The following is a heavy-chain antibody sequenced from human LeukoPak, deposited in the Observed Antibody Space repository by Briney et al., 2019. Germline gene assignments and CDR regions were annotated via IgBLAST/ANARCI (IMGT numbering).Heavy chain of an antibody. CDR2: LSGSGITT. V-gene: IGHV3-23*01. Sequence: GGSLRLSCAASGFTFSNSAMSWVRQAPGKGLEWVSTLSGSGITTYYADSVKGLFTISRDNSKNTLYLQMNSLRAEDTAVYYCAKGIYSSGWSYFDYWGHGTLVTVSS. CDR1: GFTFSNSA. D-gene: IGHD6-19*01. CDR3: AKGIYSSGWSYFDY. J-gene: IGHJ4*01.